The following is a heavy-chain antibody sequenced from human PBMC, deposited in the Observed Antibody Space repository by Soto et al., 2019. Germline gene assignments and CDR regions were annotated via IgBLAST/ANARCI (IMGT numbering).Heavy chain of an antibody. V-gene: IGHV1-8*02. CDR3: ARVFSSNYDYIWGSYRSVAAFDI. Sequence: ASVKVSCKASGYTFNGYYMHLVRQATGQGLEWMGWINPNSGNTGYAQKFQGRVTMTRNTSISTAYMELSSLRSEDTAVYYCARVFSSNYDYIWGSYRSVAAFDIWGQGTMVTVSS. J-gene: IGHJ3*02. CDR1: GYTFNGYY. CDR2: INPNSGNT. D-gene: IGHD3-16*02.